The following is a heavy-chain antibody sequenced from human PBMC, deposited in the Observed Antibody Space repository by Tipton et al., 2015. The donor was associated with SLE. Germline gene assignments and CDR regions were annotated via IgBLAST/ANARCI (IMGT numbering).Heavy chain of an antibody. Sequence: TLSLTCTVSGSSISNGFHWGWIRQPPGKGLEWIGSIYPSGDTYYNPSLESRVTISVDTSRNQFSLKLNSVTAADTAVYYCAKAHSGGAIAYWGQGTLVTVSS. D-gene: IGHD2-15*01. CDR2: IYPSGDT. J-gene: IGHJ4*02. V-gene: IGHV4-38-2*02. CDR3: AKAHSGGAIAY. CDR1: GSSISNGFH.